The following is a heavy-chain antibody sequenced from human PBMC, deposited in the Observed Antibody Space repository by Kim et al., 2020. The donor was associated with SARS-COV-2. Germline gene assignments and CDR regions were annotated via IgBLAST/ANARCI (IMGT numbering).Heavy chain of an antibody. CDR3: AVRATGGLVR. Sequence: GGSLRLSCAASGLTLSDYRIYWVRQAPGKGLVWVSLFNSDGSITTYADSVKCRITVSRDYADNFAYLQMNNLRVEDTPAYYCAVRATGGLVRWGQGTLVT. CDR2: FNSDGSIT. V-gene: IGHV3-74*01. J-gene: IGHJ4*02. CDR1: GLTLSDYR. D-gene: IGHD2-15*01.